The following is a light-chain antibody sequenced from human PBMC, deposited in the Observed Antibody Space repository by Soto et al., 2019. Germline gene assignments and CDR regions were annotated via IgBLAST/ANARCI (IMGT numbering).Light chain of an antibody. V-gene: IGKV2D-29*01. Sequence: DTVMTQTPLSLSVTPGQPASISCKSSQSLLHRYGRTYLYWYLQKPGQPPQLLIYEVSNRFSGGADMFSGSGSGTDCTLKISRVEAADVGVYYCMQSIQHPLYTFCQGTKLEIK. CDR1: QSLLHRYGRTY. CDR3: MQSIQHPLYT. CDR2: EVS. J-gene: IGKJ2*01.